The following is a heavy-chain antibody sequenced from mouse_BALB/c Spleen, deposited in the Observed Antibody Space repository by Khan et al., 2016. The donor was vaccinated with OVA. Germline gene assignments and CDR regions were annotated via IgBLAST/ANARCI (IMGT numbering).Heavy chain of an antibody. J-gene: IGHJ3*01. CDR2: IIPTNDYA. CDR1: GYTFTTYT. CDR3: AREGAYYRSDGWFAY. D-gene: IGHD2-14*01. V-gene: IGHV1-4*01. Sequence: VQLQQSGAELARPGASVKMSCKASGYTFTTYTIHWVKQGPGQGLEWIGYIIPTNDYANYNQKFKDRATLTADKSSSTAYMQLSSLTSEDSALYDCAREGAYYRSDGWFAYWGQGTLVTVSA.